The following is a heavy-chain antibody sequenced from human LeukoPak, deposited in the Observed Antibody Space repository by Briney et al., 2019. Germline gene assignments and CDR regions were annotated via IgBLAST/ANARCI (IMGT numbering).Heavy chain of an antibody. CDR3: ARDSAMMAVY. CDR2: ISYDGSNK. Sequence: GGSLRLSCAASGFTFSSYAMHWVRQAPGKGLEWVAVISYDGSNKYYADSVKGRFTISRDNSKNTLYLQMNSLRAEDTAVYYCARDSAMMAVYCGQGTLVTVSS. V-gene: IGHV3-30-3*01. J-gene: IGHJ4*02. CDR1: GFTFSSYA. D-gene: IGHD3-22*01.